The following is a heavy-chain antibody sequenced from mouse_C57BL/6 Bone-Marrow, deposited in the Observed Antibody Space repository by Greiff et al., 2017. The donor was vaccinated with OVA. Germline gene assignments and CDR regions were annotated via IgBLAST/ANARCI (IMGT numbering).Heavy chain of an antibody. D-gene: IGHD1-1*02. Sequence: EVKLVESGPGLVKPSQSVFLTCTVTGISITTGNYRWSWIRQFPGNKLEWIGYIYYSGTITYNPSLTSRTTITRDTPKNQYFLEMNSLSAEDTATYYCARDDGGYGGPCIDVWGTGTSVTVSS. CDR2: IYYSGTI. V-gene: IGHV3-5*01. J-gene: IGHJ1*03. CDR3: ARDDGGYGGPCIDV. CDR1: GISITTGNYR.